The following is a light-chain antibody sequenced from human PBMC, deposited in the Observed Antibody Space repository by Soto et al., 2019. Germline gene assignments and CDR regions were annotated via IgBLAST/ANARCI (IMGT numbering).Light chain of an antibody. CDR2: GAS. V-gene: IGKV3-15*01. CDR3: QQRSSWPPT. CDR1: QSVSSN. Sequence: EIVMTQPPATLSVSPGEIATLSCRASQSVSSNLAWYQQKPGQAPRLIIYGASTRATGIPARFSGSGSGTDCTLTISSLEPEDVAVYYCQQRSSWPPTLGQGTRLEIK. J-gene: IGKJ5*01.